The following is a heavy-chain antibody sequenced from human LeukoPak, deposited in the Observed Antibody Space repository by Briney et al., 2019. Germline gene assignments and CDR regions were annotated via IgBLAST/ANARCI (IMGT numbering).Heavy chain of an antibody. CDR3: ARGGYLGWLGIAARPGGNYYYMDV. Sequence: PQASVKVSCKASGGTFSSYAISWVRQAPGQGLEWMGGIIPIFGTANYAQTFQGRVTITADESTSTAYMELSSLRSEDTAVYYCARGGYLGWLGIAARPGGNYYYMDVWGKGTTVTVSS. J-gene: IGHJ6*03. V-gene: IGHV1-69*13. D-gene: IGHD6-6*01. CDR2: IIPIFGTA. CDR1: GGTFSSYA.